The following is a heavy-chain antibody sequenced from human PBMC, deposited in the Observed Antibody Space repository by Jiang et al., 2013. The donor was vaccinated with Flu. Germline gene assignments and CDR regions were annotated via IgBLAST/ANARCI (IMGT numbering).Heavy chain of an antibody. J-gene: IGHJ6*02. CDR2: IWYDGSNK. Sequence: VESGGGVVQPGRSLRLSCAASGFTFSSYGMHWVRQAPGKGLEWVAVIWYDGSNKYYADSVKGRFTISRDNSKNTLYLQMNSLRAEDTAVYYCARDVGATYYYYYGMDVWGQGTTVTVSS. CDR1: GFTFSSYG. CDR3: ARDVGATYYYYYGMDV. V-gene: IGHV3-33*01. D-gene: IGHD1-26*01.